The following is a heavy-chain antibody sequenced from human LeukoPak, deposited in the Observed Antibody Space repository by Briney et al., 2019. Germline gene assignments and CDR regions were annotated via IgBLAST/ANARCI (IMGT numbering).Heavy chain of an antibody. D-gene: IGHD2-15*01. CDR1: GFTFSSYE. CDR3: ARGKIVVAAALQIGAFDI. V-gene: IGHV3-48*03. Sequence: GGSLRLSCAASGFTFSSYEMNWVRQAPGKGLEWVSYISSSGSTIYYADSVEGRFTISRDNAKNSLYLQMNSLRAEDTAVYYCARGKIVVAAALQIGAFDIWGQGTMVTVSS. CDR2: ISSSGSTI. J-gene: IGHJ3*02.